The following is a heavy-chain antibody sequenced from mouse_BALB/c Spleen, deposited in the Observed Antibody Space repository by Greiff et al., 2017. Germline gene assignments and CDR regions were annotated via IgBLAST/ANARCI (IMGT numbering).Heavy chain of an antibody. V-gene: IGHV5-17*02. J-gene: IGHJ4*01. Sequence: EVKVVESGGGLVQPGGSRKLSCAASGFTFSSFGMHWVRQAPEKGLEWVAYISSGSSTIYYADTVKGRFTISRDNPKNTLFLQMTSLRSEDTAMYYCARDANYAMDYWGQGTSVTVSS. CDR2: ISSGSSTI. CDR3: ARDANYAMDY. CDR1: GFTFSSFG.